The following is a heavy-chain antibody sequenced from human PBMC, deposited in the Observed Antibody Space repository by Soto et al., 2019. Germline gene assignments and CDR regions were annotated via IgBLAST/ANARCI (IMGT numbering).Heavy chain of an antibody. CDR2: ISAYNGNT. D-gene: IGHD2-2*02. Sequence: QVQLVQSGAEVKKPGASVKVSCKASGYTFTSYGISWVRQAPGQGLEWMGWISAYNGNTNYAQKLQGRVTMTTDTATSTDYMELRSLRSDDTAVYYCARDWGIVVVPAAIGYYYYYGMDVWGQGTTVTVSS. CDR1: GYTFTSYG. CDR3: ARDWGIVVVPAAIGYYYYYGMDV. J-gene: IGHJ6*02. V-gene: IGHV1-18*01.